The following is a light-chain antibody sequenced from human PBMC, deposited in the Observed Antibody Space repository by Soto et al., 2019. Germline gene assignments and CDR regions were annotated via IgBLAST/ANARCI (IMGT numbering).Light chain of an antibody. CDR1: QSVSSY. CDR3: EKRSNWPPLFS. V-gene: IGKV3-11*01. Sequence: EIVLTQSPATLSLSPGERVTLSCRASQSVSSYLAWYQQKPGQAPRLLIYDASNRATGIPARFSGSGSGTDFTLTISSLDPEDFAVYYCEKRSNWPPLFSFGPGTKVDIK. J-gene: IGKJ3*01. CDR2: DAS.